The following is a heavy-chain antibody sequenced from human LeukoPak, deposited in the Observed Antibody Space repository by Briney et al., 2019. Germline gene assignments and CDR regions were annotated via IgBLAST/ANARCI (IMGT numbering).Heavy chain of an antibody. CDR3: ARAGTMIEVVKGYYYYGMDV. CDR2: MNPNSGNT. CDR1: GYTFTSYD. D-gene: IGHD3-22*01. Sequence: RASVKVSCKASGYTFTSYDINWVRQATGQGLEWMGWMNPNSGNTGYAQKFQGRVTMTRDTSISTAYMELSSLRSEDTAVYYCARAGTMIEVVKGYYYYGMDVWGQGTTVTVSS. J-gene: IGHJ6*02. V-gene: IGHV1-8*01.